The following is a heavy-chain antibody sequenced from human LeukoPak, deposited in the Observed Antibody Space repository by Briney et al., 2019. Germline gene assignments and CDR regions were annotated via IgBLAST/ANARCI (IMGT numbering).Heavy chain of an antibody. D-gene: IGHD3-9*01. Sequence: ASVKVSCKASGYTFTSYDINWVRQATGQGLEWMGWMNPNSGNTGYAQKFQGRVTMTRNTSISTAYMELSSLRSEDTAVYYCARGLGYSYDILTGYYNGYYYYGMDVWGQGTTVTVSS. J-gene: IGHJ6*02. CDR1: GYTFTSYD. CDR2: MNPNSGNT. CDR3: ARGLGYSYDILTGYYNGYYYYGMDV. V-gene: IGHV1-8*01.